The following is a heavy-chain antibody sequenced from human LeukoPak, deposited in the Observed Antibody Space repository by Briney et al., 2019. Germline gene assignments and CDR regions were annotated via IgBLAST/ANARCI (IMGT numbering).Heavy chain of an antibody. V-gene: IGHV1-3*01. CDR3: ARDNSGSYYARGVPDY. CDR2: INAGNGNT. J-gene: IGHJ4*02. CDR1: GYTFTSYA. Sequence: GASVKVSCKASGYTFTSYAMHWVRQAPGQRLEWMGWINAGNGNTKYSQKFQGRVTITRDTSASTAYMELSSLRSEDTAVYYCARDNSGSYYARGVPDYWGQGTLVTVSS. D-gene: IGHD1-26*01.